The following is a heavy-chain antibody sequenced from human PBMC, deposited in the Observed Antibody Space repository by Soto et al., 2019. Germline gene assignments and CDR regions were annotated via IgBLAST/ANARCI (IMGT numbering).Heavy chain of an antibody. CDR2: INHSGST. J-gene: IGHJ4*02. Sequence: SETLSLTCAVYGGSFSGYYWSWIRQPPGKGLEWIGEINHSGSTNYNPSLKSRVTISVDTSKNQFSLKLSSVTAADTAVYYCARGNPRYGSGSQRQYFDYWGQGTLVTVSS. CDR3: ARGNPRYGSGSQRQYFDY. V-gene: IGHV4-34*01. CDR1: GGSFSGYY. D-gene: IGHD3-10*01.